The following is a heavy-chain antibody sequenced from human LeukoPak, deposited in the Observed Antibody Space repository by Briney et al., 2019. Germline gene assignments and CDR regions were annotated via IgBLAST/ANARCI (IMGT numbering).Heavy chain of an antibody. J-gene: IGHJ4*02. Sequence: GGSLRLSCAASGFTFSSYAMSWVRQAPGKGLEWVSAISGSGGSTYYADSVKGRFTISRDNAKNPLYLQMNSLRAEDTAVYYCARDGNGYCSGGTCYSCPDYWGQGTLVTVSS. CDR2: ISGSGGST. CDR1: GFTFSSYA. V-gene: IGHV3-23*01. CDR3: ARDGNGYCSGGTCYSCPDY. D-gene: IGHD2-15*01.